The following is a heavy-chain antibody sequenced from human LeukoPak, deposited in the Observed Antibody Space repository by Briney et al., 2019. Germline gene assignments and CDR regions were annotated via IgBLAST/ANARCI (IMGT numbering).Heavy chain of an antibody. CDR1: GGSISSGGYY. V-gene: IGHV4-31*03. J-gene: IGHJ3*02. CDR3: ARVLPDYDFWSGPSFDAFDI. CDR2: IYYSGST. D-gene: IGHD3-3*01. Sequence: SETLSLTCTVCGGSISSGGYYLSWIRQHPGKGLEWIVYIYYSGSTYYNPSLKSRVTISVDTSKNQFSLKLSSVTAADTAVYYCARVLPDYDFWSGPSFDAFDIWGQGTMVTVSS.